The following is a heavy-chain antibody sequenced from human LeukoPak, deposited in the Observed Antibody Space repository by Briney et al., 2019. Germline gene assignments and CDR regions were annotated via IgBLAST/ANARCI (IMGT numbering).Heavy chain of an antibody. CDR1: GFTFSHYW. CDR2: IKQDGSEK. Sequence: GGSLRLSCAASGFTFSHYWMTWVRQAPGKGLEWVAKIKQDGSEKYYVDSVKGRFTISRDNAKNSMYLQMDRLIAEDTAVYYCVRDWQSGSSREDDYWGQGTRVTVSS. J-gene: IGHJ4*02. D-gene: IGHD1-26*01. CDR3: VRDWQSGSSREDDY. V-gene: IGHV3-7*01.